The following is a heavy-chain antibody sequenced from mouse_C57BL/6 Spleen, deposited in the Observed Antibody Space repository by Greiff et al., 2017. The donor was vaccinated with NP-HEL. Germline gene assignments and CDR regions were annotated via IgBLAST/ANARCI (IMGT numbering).Heavy chain of an antibody. CDR2: ISSGGDYI. CDR3: TREGGNPYYYAMDY. V-gene: IGHV5-9-1*02. D-gene: IGHD1-1*02. Sequence: EVQVVESGEGLVKPGGSLKLSCAASGFTFSSYAMSWVRQTPEKRLEWVAYISSGGDYIYYADTVKGRFTISRDNARNTLYLQMSSLKSEDTAMYYCTREGGNPYYYAMDYWGQGTSVTVSS. CDR1: GFTFSSYA. J-gene: IGHJ4*01.